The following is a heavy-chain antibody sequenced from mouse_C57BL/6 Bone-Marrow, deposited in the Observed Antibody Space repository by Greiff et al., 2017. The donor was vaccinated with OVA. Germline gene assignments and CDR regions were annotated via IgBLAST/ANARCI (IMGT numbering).Heavy chain of an antibody. CDR2: IDPSDSET. CDR1: GYTFTSYW. D-gene: IGHD4-1*02. CDR3: ASTGTGDYYLDY. J-gene: IGHJ2*01. V-gene: IGHV1-52*01. Sequence: QVQLQQPGAELVRPGSSVKLSCKASGYTFTSYWMHWVKQRPIQGLEWIGNIDPSDSETHYNQKFKDKATLTVVKSSSTAYMQLSSLTSEDSAVYYCASTGTGDYYLDYWGQGTTLTVSS.